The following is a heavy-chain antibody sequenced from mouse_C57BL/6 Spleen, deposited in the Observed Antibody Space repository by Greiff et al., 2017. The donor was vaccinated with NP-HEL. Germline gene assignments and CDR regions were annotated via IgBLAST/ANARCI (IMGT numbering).Heavy chain of an antibody. Sequence: VQLQQSGAELVKPGASVKISCKASGYAFSSYWMNWVKQRPGKGLEWIGQIYPGDGDTNYNGKFKGKATLTADKSSSTAYMQLSSLPSEDSAVYFCARSEYSNWVAYWGQGTLVTVSA. D-gene: IGHD2-5*01. J-gene: IGHJ3*01. CDR3: ARSEYSNWVAY. V-gene: IGHV1-80*01. CDR2: IYPGDGDT. CDR1: GYAFSSYW.